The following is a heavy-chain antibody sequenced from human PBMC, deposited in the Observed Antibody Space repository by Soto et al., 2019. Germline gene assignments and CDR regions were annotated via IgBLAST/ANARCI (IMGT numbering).Heavy chain of an antibody. V-gene: IGHV3-15*07. J-gene: IGHJ4*02. CDR3: TTARSWRLDY. Sequence: GGSLRLSCAVSGFIFSDAWMNWVRQAPGKGLEWVGRIKSKTDGGTTDYAEPVKGRLSISRDDSKNMLYLQMNSLKTEDTAVYYCTTARSWRLDYWGQGNLVTVS. CDR1: GFIFSDAW. CDR2: IKSKTDGGTT.